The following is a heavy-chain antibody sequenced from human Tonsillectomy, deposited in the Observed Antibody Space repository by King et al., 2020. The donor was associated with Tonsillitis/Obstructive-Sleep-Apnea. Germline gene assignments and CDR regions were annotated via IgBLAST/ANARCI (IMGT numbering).Heavy chain of an antibody. V-gene: IGHV4-34*01. CDR3: ARGDLLTGYYASTDFDS. CDR2: ITHSGGN. CDR1: GGSFSGFY. D-gene: IGHD3-9*01. J-gene: IGHJ5*01. Sequence: VQLQQWGAGLFKPSETLSLTCAGHGGSFSGFYWTWIRQPPGKGLEWIGEITHSGGNRYNPSLKRRVTISTDSSKNQFSLNLSSVTAADTAVYYCARGDLLTGYYASTDFDSWGQGTLVTVSS.